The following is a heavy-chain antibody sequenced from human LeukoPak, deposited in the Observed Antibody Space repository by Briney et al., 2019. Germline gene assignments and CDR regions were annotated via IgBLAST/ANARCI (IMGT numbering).Heavy chain of an antibody. Sequence: GSLRLSCAASGFTFSDYAMSWVRRAPGKGLEWVSIITSTGGNTYYADSVKGRFTISRDNSKNTLYLQMNSLRDEDTAVYYCAKDMTVPATNDWGQGTLVTVSS. CDR2: ITSTGGNT. CDR1: GFTFSDYA. J-gene: IGHJ4*02. CDR3: AKDMTVPATND. D-gene: IGHD6-19*01. V-gene: IGHV3-23*01.